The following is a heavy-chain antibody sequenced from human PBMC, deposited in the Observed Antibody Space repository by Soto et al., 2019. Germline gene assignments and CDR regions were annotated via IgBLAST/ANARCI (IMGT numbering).Heavy chain of an antibody. J-gene: IGHJ4*02. CDR2: IWYDGSNK. Sequence: QVQLVESGGGVVQPGRSLRLSCAASGFTFSSYGMHWVRQAPGKGLEWVAVIWYDGSNKYYADSVKGRFTISRDNSKNTLYLQMNSLSAEDTAVYYCARDLVPWGYGDYVKGLDYWGQGTLVTVSS. CDR1: GFTFSSYG. CDR3: ARDLVPWGYGDYVKGLDY. D-gene: IGHD4-17*01. V-gene: IGHV3-33*01.